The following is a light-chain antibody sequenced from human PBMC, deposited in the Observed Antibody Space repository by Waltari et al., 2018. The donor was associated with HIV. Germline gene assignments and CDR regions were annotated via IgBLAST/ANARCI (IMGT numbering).Light chain of an antibody. CDR3: CSYGNSGTFVL. J-gene: IGLJ2*01. CDR2: EVT. CDR1: SGDVDNYNL. V-gene: IGLV2-23*02. Sequence: QSALTQPASVSGSPGQSITISCTETSGDVDNYNLVSWYQQYTGSAPKPLIYEVTKRPSGVSNRFSGSKCGNTASLTSSDLQGEDEAKYYCCSYGNSGTFVLFGGGTRVTV.